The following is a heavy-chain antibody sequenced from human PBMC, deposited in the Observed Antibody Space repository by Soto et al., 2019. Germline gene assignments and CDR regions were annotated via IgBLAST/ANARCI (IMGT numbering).Heavy chain of an antibody. CDR3: ARAVEVPADFDY. J-gene: IGHJ4*02. CDR2: INAGNGNT. V-gene: IGHV1-3*05. CDR1: GYTFTGYA. Sequence: QVQLVQSGAEEKKPGASVKVSCKASGYTFTGYAVHWVRQAPGQRLEWMGWINAGNGNTKYSQKFQGRVTITRDTSASTAYMELRSLRSEDTAVYYCARAVEVPADFDYWGQGTLVTVSS. D-gene: IGHD1-1*01.